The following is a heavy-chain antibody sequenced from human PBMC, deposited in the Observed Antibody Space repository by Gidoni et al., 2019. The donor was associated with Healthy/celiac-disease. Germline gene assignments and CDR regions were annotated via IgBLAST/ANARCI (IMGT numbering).Heavy chain of an antibody. J-gene: IGHJ4*02. Sequence: QVQLQQWGSGLLKPSETLSLTCAVYGGSFSGYYWSWIRQPPGKGLEWIGEINHSGSPNYNPSLKSRVTISVDTSKNQFSLKLSSVTAADTAVYYCATAVDYCSSTSCSGSYYFDYWGQGTLVTVSS. CDR1: GGSFSGYY. D-gene: IGHD2-2*01. CDR2: INHSGSP. CDR3: ATAVDYCSSTSCSGSYYFDY. V-gene: IGHV4-34*01.